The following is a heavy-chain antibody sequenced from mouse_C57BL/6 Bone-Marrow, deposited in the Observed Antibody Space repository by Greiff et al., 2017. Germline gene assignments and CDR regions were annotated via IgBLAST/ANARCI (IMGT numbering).Heavy chain of an antibody. J-gene: IGHJ4*01. CDR3: TRETVVAYYYAMDY. CDR2: IYPGNSDT. V-gene: IGHV1-5*01. D-gene: IGHD1-1*01. Sequence: VQLKQSGTVLARPGASVKMSCKTSGYTFTSYWMHWVNQRPGQGLEWIGAIYPGNSDTSYNQKFKGKAKLTAVTSASTAYMELSSLTNEDSAVYYCTRETVVAYYYAMDYWGQGTSVTVSS. CDR1: GYTFTSYW.